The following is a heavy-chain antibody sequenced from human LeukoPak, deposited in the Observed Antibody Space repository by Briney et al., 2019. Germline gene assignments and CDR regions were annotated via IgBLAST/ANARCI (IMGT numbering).Heavy chain of an antibody. Sequence: SVKVSCKASGGTFSSYAISWVRQAPGQGLEWMGGIIPIFGTANCAQKFQGRVTITADESTSTAYMELSSLRSEDTAVYYCAQGQWELGGSNARKTYGMDVWGQGTTVTVSS. J-gene: IGHJ6*02. CDR2: IIPIFGTA. CDR3: AQGQWELGGSNARKTYGMDV. CDR1: GGTFSSYA. D-gene: IGHD1-26*01. V-gene: IGHV1-69*13.